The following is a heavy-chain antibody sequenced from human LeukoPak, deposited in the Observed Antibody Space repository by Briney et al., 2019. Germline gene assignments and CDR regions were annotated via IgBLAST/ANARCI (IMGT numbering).Heavy chain of an antibody. J-gene: IGHJ6*02. CDR3: ARVEAAAVAATGYYGMDV. V-gene: IGHV3-7*01. CDR2: INKDGSEK. Sequence: GGSLRLSCAASGFTFSKFWMSWVRQTPGKGLEWVANINKDGSEKNHADSVKGRFTISRDNAKNSLYLQMNSLRAEDTAIYYCARVEAAAVAATGYYGMDVWGQGTTVTVSS. D-gene: IGHD6-13*01. CDR1: GFTFSKFW.